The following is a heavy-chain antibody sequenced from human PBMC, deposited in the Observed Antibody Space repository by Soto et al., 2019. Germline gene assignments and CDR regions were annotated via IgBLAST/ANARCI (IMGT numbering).Heavy chain of an antibody. CDR1: GFSFSGYG. D-gene: IGHD3-10*01. J-gene: IGHJ4*02. CDR2: LWHDGTNR. Sequence: QVQLVESGGGVVQPGGSLRLSCVASGFSFSGYGMHWVRQAPGKGLEWVAGLWHDGTNRYYADSVKGRXXXXXXXXXXXXXXXXXXXXXXDTAXYYCARGTGDFDYWGQGTLVSV. CDR3: ARGTGDFDY. V-gene: IGHV3-33*01.